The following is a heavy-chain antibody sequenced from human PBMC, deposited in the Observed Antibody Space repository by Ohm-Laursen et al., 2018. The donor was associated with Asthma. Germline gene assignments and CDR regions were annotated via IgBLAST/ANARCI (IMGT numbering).Heavy chain of an antibody. Sequence: TLSLTCTVSGGSISSGGYYWSWIRQHPGKGLEWIGHIYYSGSTYYNPSLQSRVTTSVDTSKNQFSLKLSSVTAADTAVYYCARGRYCSGGSCRTLGRFDPWGQGTLVTVSS. V-gene: IGHV4-31*03. CDR2: IYYSGST. J-gene: IGHJ5*02. CDR3: ARGRYCSGGSCRTLGRFDP. CDR1: GGSISSGGYY. D-gene: IGHD2-15*01.